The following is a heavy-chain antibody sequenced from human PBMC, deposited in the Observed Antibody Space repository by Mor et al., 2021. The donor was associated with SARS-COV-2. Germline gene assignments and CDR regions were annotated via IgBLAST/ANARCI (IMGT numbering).Heavy chain of an antibody. CDR2: MNPKSGNT. D-gene: IGHD2-15*01. V-gene: IGHV1-8*01. Sequence: WMGWMNPKSGNTGYAQKLQGRLSMTRDTSISTAYMELSSLRSEDTAVYYCTRGNVAGGKANDYWGLGTLVTVS. CDR3: TRGNVAGGKANDY. J-gene: IGHJ4*02.